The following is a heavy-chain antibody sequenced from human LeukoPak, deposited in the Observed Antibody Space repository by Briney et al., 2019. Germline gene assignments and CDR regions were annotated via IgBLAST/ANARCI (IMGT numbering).Heavy chain of an antibody. Sequence: PGKSLRLSCAASGFTFSSYAMHWVRQAPGKGLEWVAVISYDGSNKYYADSVKGRFTISGDNSKNTLYLQMNSLRAEDTAVYYCARDLRYGDSGDYWGQGTLVTVSS. J-gene: IGHJ4*02. CDR2: ISYDGSNK. D-gene: IGHD4-17*01. CDR1: GFTFSSYA. CDR3: ARDLRYGDSGDY. V-gene: IGHV3-30-3*01.